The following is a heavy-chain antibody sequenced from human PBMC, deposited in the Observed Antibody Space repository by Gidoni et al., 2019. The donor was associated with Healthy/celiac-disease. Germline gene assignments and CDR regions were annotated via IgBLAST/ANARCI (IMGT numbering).Heavy chain of an antibody. CDR1: GYSFTSYW. V-gene: IGHV5-51*01. CDR2: LYPGDSDT. CDR3: ARLYKNYYDSSGYRGIQH. Sequence: EVQLVQSGAEVKKPGASLKISCKGSGYSFTSYWIGWVRQMPGKGLEWMGILYPGDSDTRYSPSFQGQVTISADKSISTAYLQWSSLKASDTAMYYCARLYKNYYDSSGYRGIQHWGQGTLVTVSS. J-gene: IGHJ1*01. D-gene: IGHD3-22*01.